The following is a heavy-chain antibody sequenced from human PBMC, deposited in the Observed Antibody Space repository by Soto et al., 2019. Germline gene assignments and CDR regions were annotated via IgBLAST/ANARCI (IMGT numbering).Heavy chain of an antibody. CDR3: AGVERAYCGGDCYDY. D-gene: IGHD2-21*01. V-gene: IGHV3-21*01. Sequence: EVQLVESGGGLAKPGGSLRLSCAASGFTFSSYSMNWVRQAPGKGLEWVSSISSSSSYIYYADSVKGRFTISRDNARNSLQVELVSLGAEDTAVYYCAGVERAYCGGDCYDYWGQGTLVSVSS. CDR2: ISSSSSYI. J-gene: IGHJ4*02. CDR1: GFTFSSYS.